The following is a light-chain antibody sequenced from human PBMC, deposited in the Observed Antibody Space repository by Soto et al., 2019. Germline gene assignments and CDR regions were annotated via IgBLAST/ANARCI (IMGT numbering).Light chain of an antibody. CDR3: QQANSFSFT. V-gene: IGKV1-12*01. Sequence: DIQMTQSPSSVSASAGDRVTITCRASQNINTWLAWYQQKPGKAPKLLIYAASTLQSGVPSRFSGSGSGTDFTLTISNLQPEDFATYYCQQANSFSFTFGPGTKVDIK. CDR2: AAS. CDR1: QNINTW. J-gene: IGKJ3*01.